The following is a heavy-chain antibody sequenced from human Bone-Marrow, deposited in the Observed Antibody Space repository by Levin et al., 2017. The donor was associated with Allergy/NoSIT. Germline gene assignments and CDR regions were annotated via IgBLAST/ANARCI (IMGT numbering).Heavy chain of an antibody. V-gene: IGHV2-70*11. D-gene: IGHD4-11*01. CDR1: GFSLTTRGMC. CDR2: IDWDDDK. Sequence: SGPTLVKPTQTLTLTCTFSGFSLTTRGMCVNWIRQPPGKALEWLARIDWDDDKYYSTSLKTRLTISKDTSKNQVVLTMTNMDPVDTATYFCARTLRVDDYTLMGDAFDIWGQGTMVTVSS. CDR3: ARTLRVDDYTLMGDAFDI. J-gene: IGHJ3*02.